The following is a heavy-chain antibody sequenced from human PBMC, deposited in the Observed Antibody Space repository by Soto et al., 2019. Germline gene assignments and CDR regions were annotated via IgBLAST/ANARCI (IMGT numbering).Heavy chain of an antibody. Sequence: EVQLVESGGGLVQPGGSLRLSCAASGFTVSTKYMSWVRQAPGKGLEWVSVIYSGGNTFYAASGRGRITISRDNSKNTVNLNMNSLRAEDTAVYYCARDPLAADYWGQGTLVTVSS. D-gene: IGHD3-16*01. CDR3: ARDPLAADY. CDR1: GFTVSTKY. V-gene: IGHV3-66*01. CDR2: IYSGGNT. J-gene: IGHJ4*02.